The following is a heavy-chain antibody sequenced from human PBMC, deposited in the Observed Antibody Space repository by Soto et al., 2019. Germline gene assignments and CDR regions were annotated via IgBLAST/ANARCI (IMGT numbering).Heavy chain of an antibody. J-gene: IGHJ4*02. V-gene: IGHV1-46*03. CDR1: GYTFTSYY. CDR2: INPSGGST. D-gene: IGHD4-17*01. CDR3: ARDKTTVTTGYYFDY. Sequence: ASVKVSCKASGYTFTSYYMHWARQAPGQGLEWMGMINPSGGSTSYAQKFQGRVTMTRDTSTSTVYMELSSLRSEDTAVYYCARDKTTVTTGYYFDYWGQGTLVTVSS.